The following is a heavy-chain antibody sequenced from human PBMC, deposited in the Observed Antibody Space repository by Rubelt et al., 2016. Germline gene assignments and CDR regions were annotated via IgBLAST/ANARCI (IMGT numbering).Heavy chain of an antibody. J-gene: IGHJ6*02. Sequence: HWVRQAPGKGLEWVALLLFDGENTYYADSVKGRFTVSRDNSKNTLYLQMNSLRAEDTAVYYCARDLVCSGGSCYSSYYYYGMDVWGQGTTVTVSS. D-gene: IGHD2-15*01. V-gene: IGHV3-33*01. CDR2: LLFDGENT. CDR3: ARDLVCSGGSCYSSYYYYGMDV.